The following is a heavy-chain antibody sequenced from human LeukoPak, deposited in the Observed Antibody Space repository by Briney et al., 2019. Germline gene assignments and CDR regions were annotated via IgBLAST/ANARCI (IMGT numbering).Heavy chain of an antibody. CDR1: GYTFTGYY. CDR2: INPNSGGT. J-gene: IGHJ5*02. CDR3: ARAPLHVYDILTGYYDNWFDP. V-gene: IGHV1-2*02. Sequence: ASVKVSCKASGYTFTGYYMHWVRQAPGQGPEWMGWINPNSGGTNYAQKFQGRVTMTRDTSISTAYMELSRLRSDDTAVYYCARAPLHVYDILTGYYDNWFDPWGQGTLVTVSS. D-gene: IGHD3-9*01.